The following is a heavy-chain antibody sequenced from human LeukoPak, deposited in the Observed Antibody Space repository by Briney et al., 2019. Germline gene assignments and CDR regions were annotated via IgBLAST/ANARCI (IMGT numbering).Heavy chain of an antibody. CDR1: GGSISSGDYY. J-gene: IGHJ4*02. V-gene: IGHV4-30-4*01. CDR3: ARVSSGWYSSDY. D-gene: IGHD6-19*01. CDR2: IYYSGST. Sequence: SQTLSLTCTVSGGSISSGDYYWGWLRQPPGKGLEWIGYIYYSGSTYYNPSLESRVTISVDTSKNQFSLKLSSVTAADTAVYYCARVSSGWYSSDYWGQGTLVTVSS.